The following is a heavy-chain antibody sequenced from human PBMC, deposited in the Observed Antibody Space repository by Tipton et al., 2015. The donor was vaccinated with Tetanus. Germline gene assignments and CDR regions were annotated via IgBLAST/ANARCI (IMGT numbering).Heavy chain of an antibody. V-gene: IGHV3-33*01. Sequence: SLRLSCAASGFTFSSYGMHWVRQAPGKGLEWVAAMGNDDNNKQYLESVKGRFTISRDNAKKSLYLHMNSLRAEDTALYYCARVRPSYYYMDVWGKGTTVTVSS. CDR3: ARVRPSYYYMDV. J-gene: IGHJ6*03. CDR1: GFTFSSYG. CDR2: MGNDDNNK. D-gene: IGHD3-10*01.